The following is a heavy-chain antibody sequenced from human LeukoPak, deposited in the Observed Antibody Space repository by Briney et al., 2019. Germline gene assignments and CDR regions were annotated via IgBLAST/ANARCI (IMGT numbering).Heavy chain of an antibody. CDR3: AAGRSGYDQFDY. Sequence: SVKVSCKASGGTFSSYAISWVRQAPGQGLEWMGGIIPIFGTANYAQKFQGRVTITADESTSTAYMELSSLRSEDTAVYYCAAGRSGYDQFDYWGQGTLVTVSS. J-gene: IGHJ4*02. D-gene: IGHD5-12*01. CDR1: GGTFSSYA. V-gene: IGHV1-69*01. CDR2: IIPIFGTA.